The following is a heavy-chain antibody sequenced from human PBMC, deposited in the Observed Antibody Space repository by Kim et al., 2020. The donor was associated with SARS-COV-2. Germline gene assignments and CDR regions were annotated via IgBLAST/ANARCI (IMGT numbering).Heavy chain of an antibody. CDR2: INSDGSST. J-gene: IGHJ4*02. V-gene: IGHV3-74*01. Sequence: GGSLRLSCAASGFTFSRSWMHWVRQAPGKGLVWVSRINSDGSSTSYADSVKGRFTISRDNAKNTLYLQMNSLRAEDTAVYYCARVGDLGADYWGAQLSYFDYWGQGTLVTVSS. D-gene: IGHD7-27*01. CDR3: ARVGDLGADYWGAQLSYFDY. CDR1: GFTFSRSW.